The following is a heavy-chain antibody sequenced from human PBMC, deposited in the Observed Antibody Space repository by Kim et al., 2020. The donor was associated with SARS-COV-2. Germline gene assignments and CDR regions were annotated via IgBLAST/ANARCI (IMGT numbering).Heavy chain of an antibody. Sequence: DTVKSRFTISSDNSKNSLYLQMNSLRPEDTAVYYCAGCKSARCWFSFYFDYWGRGTLVTVSS. CDR3: AGCKSARCWFSFYFDY. J-gene: IGHJ4*02. D-gene: IGHD3-10*01. V-gene: IGHV3-30*01.